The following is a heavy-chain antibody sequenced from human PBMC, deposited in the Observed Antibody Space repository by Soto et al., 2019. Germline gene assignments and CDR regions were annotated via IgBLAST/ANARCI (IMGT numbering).Heavy chain of an antibody. CDR1: SGTISSRSHY. V-gene: IGHV4-39*01. CDR3: ATQGRNTRTVLLKHYATYF. Sequence: SETLSLTCTVSSGTISSRSHYCAWIRQPPGKGLEWIGVIDDSVSTHYSESLKSRVTISVDTSKNQFSLKLSSVTATDTAVYYPATQGRNTRTVLLKHYATYFWGQGTEVTVYS. CDR2: IDDSVST. J-gene: IGHJ6*02. D-gene: IGHD3-22*01.